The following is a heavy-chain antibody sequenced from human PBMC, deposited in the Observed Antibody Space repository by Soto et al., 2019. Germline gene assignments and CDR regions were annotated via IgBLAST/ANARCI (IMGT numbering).Heavy chain of an antibody. CDR1: GGTISRCY. Sequence: PETLSHTYTGSGGTISRCYWSWSRQPPGKGLELIGYIYYSGSTNYNPSLKSRVTISVDTSKNQFSLKLSSVTAAETAVYYSARAPDRSGSYHFDYWGQGTPGTVS. CDR2: IYYSGST. CDR3: ARAPDRSGSYHFDY. V-gene: IGHV4-59*01. D-gene: IGHD3-10*01. J-gene: IGHJ4*02.